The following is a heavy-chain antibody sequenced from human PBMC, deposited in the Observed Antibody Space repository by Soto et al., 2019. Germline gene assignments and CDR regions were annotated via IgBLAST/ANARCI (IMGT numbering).Heavy chain of an antibody. D-gene: IGHD2-15*01. J-gene: IGHJ6*02. CDR1: GFTFSSYA. Sequence: GGSLRLSCAASGFTFSSYAMHWVRQAPGKGLEWVAVISYDGSNKYYADSVKGRFTISRDNSKNTLYLQMNSLRAEDTAVYYCARDLGYCSGGSCYPGDYYYGMDVWGQGTTVTVSS. V-gene: IGHV3-30-3*01. CDR2: ISYDGSNK. CDR3: ARDLGYCSGGSCYPGDYYYGMDV.